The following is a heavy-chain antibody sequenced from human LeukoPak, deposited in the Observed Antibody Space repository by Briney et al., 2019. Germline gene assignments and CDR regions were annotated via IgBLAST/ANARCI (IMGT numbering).Heavy chain of an antibody. CDR3: ARGGLERLDTAMVTVDYGGYAFNY. V-gene: IGHV1-69*13. J-gene: IGHJ4*02. CDR1: GGTFSSYA. Sequence: SVKVSCKASGGTFSSYAISWVRQAPGQGLEWMGGIIPIFGTANYAQKFQGRVTITADESTSTAYMELSSLRSDDTAVYYCARGGLERLDTAMVTVDYGGYAFNYWGQGTLVTVSS. D-gene: IGHD5-18*01. CDR2: IIPIFGTA.